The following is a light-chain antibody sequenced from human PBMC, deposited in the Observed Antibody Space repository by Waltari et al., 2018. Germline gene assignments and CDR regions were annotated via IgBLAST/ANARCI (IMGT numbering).Light chain of an antibody. Sequence: QSALTQPASVSGSPGQSITISCTGTNNDYDLVSWYQQHPGKAPQLMIYEVTKRPSGVSDRFSCSRSDNTASLTISGLQAEDEADYYCCSYAGSGTYYVVFGGGTKLTVL. J-gene: IGLJ2*01. V-gene: IGLV2-23*02. CDR3: CSYAGSGTYYVV. CDR2: EVT. CDR1: NNDYDL.